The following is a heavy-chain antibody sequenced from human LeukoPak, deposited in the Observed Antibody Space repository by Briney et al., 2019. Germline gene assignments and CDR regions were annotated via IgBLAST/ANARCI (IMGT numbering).Heavy chain of an antibody. CDR2: INWNGGRA. V-gene: IGHV3-20*04. CDR1: GFTFSRYA. CDR3: VRDRGGTYMYFQH. Sequence: GGSLRLSCAASGFTFSRYAMNWVRQAPGKGLEWVSGINWNGGRAGHADSVKGRFTISRDNAKNSLFLQMNSLRAEDTALYYCVRDRGGTYMYFQHWGQGTLVTVSS. J-gene: IGHJ1*01. D-gene: IGHD1-26*01.